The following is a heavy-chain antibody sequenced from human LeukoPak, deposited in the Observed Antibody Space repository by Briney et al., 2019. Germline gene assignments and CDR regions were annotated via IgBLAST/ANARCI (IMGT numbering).Heavy chain of an antibody. Sequence: ASVKASCKASGYTFTSYDINWVRQAAGQGLEWVGWMNPNSGNTGYAQKFQGRVTMTRNTSISTAYMELSSLRSEDTAVYYCARTYRSLYYYYYYMDVWGKGTTVTISS. D-gene: IGHD6-19*01. J-gene: IGHJ6*03. CDR3: ARTYRSLYYYYYYMDV. V-gene: IGHV1-8*01. CDR1: GYTFTSYD. CDR2: MNPNSGNT.